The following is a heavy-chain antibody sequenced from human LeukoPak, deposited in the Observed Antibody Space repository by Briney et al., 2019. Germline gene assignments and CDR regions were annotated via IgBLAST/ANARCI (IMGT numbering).Heavy chain of an antibody. Sequence: KXSCXASGYTFTSXGISWVRQAPGQGXEWMGWISAYNGNTNYAQKLQGRVTMTTDTSTSTAYMELRSLRSEDAAVYYCARGTMVRGVIIFPLGYWGQGTLVTVSS. J-gene: IGHJ4*02. CDR1: GYTFTSXG. CDR3: ARGTMVRGVIIFPLGY. D-gene: IGHD3-10*01. CDR2: ISAYNGNT. V-gene: IGHV1-18*01.